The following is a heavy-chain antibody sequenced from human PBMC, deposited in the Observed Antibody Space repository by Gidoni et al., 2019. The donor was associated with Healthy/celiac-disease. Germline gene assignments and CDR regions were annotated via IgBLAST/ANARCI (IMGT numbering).Heavy chain of an antibody. V-gene: IGHV1-2*02. CDR2: INPNSGGT. CDR3: ARVATIFGVVIIQGNLDY. D-gene: IGHD3-3*01. J-gene: IGHJ4*02. Sequence: QVQLVQSGAEVKKPGASVKVSCTASVYTFTGHYMHWVRQAPGQGLEWMGWINPNSGGTNYAQKFQGRVTMTRDTSISTAYMELSRLRSDDTAVYYCARVATIFGVVIIQGNLDYWGQGTLVTVSS. CDR1: VYTFTGHY.